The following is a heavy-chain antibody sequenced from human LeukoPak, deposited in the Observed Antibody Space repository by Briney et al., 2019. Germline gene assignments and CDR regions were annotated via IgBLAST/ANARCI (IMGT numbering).Heavy chain of an antibody. V-gene: IGHV3-7*01. J-gene: IGHJ4*02. CDR2: IKEDGSEK. CDR3: ARDGRGGYLDY. D-gene: IGHD3-16*01. Sequence: GGSLRLSCAASGFTFSDYYMSWIRQAPGKGLEWVANIKEDGSEKNYVDSVKGRFTISRDNAKSSLYLQMNSLRAEDTAMYYCARDGRGGYLDYWGQGTLVTVSS. CDR1: GFTFSDYY.